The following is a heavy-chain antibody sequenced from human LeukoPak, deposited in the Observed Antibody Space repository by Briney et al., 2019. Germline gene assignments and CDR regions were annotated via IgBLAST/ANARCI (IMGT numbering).Heavy chain of an antibody. D-gene: IGHD3-9*01. V-gene: IGHV1-69*13. CDR1: GYTFTSYG. Sequence: SVKVSCKASGYTFTSYGISWVRQAPGQGLEWMGGIIPIFGTANYAQKFQGRVTITADESTSTAYMELSSLRSEDTAVYYCARGGYFDWLRTYYYYYMDVWGKGTTVTISS. CDR2: IIPIFGTA. CDR3: ARGGYFDWLRTYYYYYMDV. J-gene: IGHJ6*03.